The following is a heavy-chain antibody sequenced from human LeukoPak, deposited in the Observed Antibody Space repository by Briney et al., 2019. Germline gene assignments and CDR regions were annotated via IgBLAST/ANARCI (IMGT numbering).Heavy chain of an antibody. D-gene: IGHD2-21*02. CDR2: INQAGSET. CDR3: LIAATARGGFDY. J-gene: IGHJ4*02. CDR1: GFTFSSYW. Sequence: GGSLRLSCAASGFTFSSYWMSWVRQAPGKGLEWVANINQAGSETYYVDSVMGRFTISRDNAKNSLYLQMSSLRVGDTAVYFCLIAATARGGFDYWVQGTLVTVSS. V-gene: IGHV3-7*01.